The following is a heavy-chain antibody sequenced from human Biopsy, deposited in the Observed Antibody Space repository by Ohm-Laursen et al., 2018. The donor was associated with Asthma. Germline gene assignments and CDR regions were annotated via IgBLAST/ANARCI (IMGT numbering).Heavy chain of an antibody. Sequence: ASVKVSCKASGYTFISYAIHWVRQAPGQRLGWMGWISAYNGNTNYAQKLQGRVTMTTDTSTSTAYMELRSLRSDDTAVYYCARDGPVGAPSGYWGQGTLVTVSS. CDR3: ARDGPVGAPSGY. D-gene: IGHD1-26*01. V-gene: IGHV1-18*01. J-gene: IGHJ4*02. CDR2: ISAYNGNT. CDR1: GYTFISYA.